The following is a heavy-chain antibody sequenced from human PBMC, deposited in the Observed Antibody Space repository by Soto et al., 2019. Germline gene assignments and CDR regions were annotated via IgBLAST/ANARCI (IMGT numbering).Heavy chain of an antibody. CDR3: ARLTYYYDSSGRSVDY. Sequence: SETLSLTCTVSGGSISSYYWSWIRQPPGKGLEWIGYIYYSGSTNYNPSLKSRVTISVDTSKNQFSLKLSSVTAADTAVYYCARLTYYYDSSGRSVDYWGQGTLVTVSS. V-gene: IGHV4-59*08. D-gene: IGHD3-22*01. CDR1: GGSISSYY. J-gene: IGHJ4*02. CDR2: IYYSGST.